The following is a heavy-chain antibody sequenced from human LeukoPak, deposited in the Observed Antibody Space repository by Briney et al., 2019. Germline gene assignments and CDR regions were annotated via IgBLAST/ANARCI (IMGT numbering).Heavy chain of an antibody. V-gene: IGHV4-61*01. CDR2: VFYSGKT. CDR1: GGSISISSYY. J-gene: IGHJ3*02. D-gene: IGHD2-8*01. CDR3: ARDTNLRDSFDI. Sequence: SETLSLTCTVSGGSISISSYYWRWLRQSPGKGLEWIGYVFYSGKTDYSPSLRSRVSMSVDTSKNQFSLKVTSVTAADTAVYYCARDTNLRDSFDIWGQGTMVTVSS.